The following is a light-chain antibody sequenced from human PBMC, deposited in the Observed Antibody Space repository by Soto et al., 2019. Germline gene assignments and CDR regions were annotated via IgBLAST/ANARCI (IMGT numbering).Light chain of an antibody. V-gene: IGLV2-14*01. CDR2: EVN. CDR3: ASFRSGTILV. J-gene: IGLJ6*01. Sequence: QSVLTQPASVSGSPGQSVTISCTGHRSDIGDSNFISWYQHSPGKAPRLLIYEVNNRPSGVSRRFSGSKAGNTASLTISGLLEDDEADYFCASFRSGTILVFGSGTKLTVL. CDR1: RSDIGDSNF.